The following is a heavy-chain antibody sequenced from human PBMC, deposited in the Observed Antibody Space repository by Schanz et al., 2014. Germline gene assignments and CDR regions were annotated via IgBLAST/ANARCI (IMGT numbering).Heavy chain of an antibody. J-gene: IGHJ4*02. CDR2: IIPILGIA. CDR3: ARAPTAYCSDTSCLGTPFDY. CDR1: GGTFSTYT. V-gene: IGHV1-69*02. D-gene: IGHD2-2*01. Sequence: QVQLVQSGAEVKKPGSSVKVSCKASGGTFSTYTISWVRQAPGQGLEWMGRIIPILGIANYAQKFQGRVTITRDTLASTAYMEVSSLRAEDTAVYYCARAPTAYCSDTSCLGTPFDYWGQGTLVTVSS.